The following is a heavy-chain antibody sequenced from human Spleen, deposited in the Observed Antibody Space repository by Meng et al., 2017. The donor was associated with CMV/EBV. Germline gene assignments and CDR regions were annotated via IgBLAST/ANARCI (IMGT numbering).Heavy chain of an antibody. J-gene: IGHJ4*02. CDR3: ARARFDY. CDR2: FYHGGST. Sequence: SETLSLTCTVSGYSISSGYYWGWIRQPPGKGLEWIGSFYHGGSTYYNPSLKSRVTISVDTSKNQFSLKLTSVTAADMAVYYCARARFDYWGQGTLVTVSS. CDR1: GYSISSGYY. V-gene: IGHV4-38-2*02.